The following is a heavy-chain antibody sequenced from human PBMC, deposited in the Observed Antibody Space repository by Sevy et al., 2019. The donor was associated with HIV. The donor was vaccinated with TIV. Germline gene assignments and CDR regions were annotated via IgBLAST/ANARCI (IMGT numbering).Heavy chain of an antibody. Sequence: GGSLRLSCAASGFPFSNYAMSWVRQAPGKGLEWVSTLIGGGSRTYYADSVTGRFIISRDNSRNTLYLIMNSLRAEDTAIYYCAKRRVQSGLSGGGANYGMDVCGRGTTVTVSS. CDR2: LIGGGSRT. D-gene: IGHD2-8*02. CDR1: GFPFSNYA. CDR3: AKRRVQSGLSGGGANYGMDV. V-gene: IGHV3-23*01. J-gene: IGHJ6*02.